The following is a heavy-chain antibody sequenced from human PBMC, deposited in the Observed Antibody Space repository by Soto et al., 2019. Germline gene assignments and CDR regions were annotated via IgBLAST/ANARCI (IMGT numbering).Heavy chain of an antibody. V-gene: IGHV3-23*01. Sequence: EVQLLESGGGLVQPGGSLTLSCATSGFTFSSYAMVWVRQAAGKGLEWVASISNNGDTAYYADSVKGRFTISRGNSENTLYLQMNGLRADDTALYFCAKSRVSRGASVTLLDSWGQGTQVTVSS. J-gene: IGHJ4*02. CDR1: GFTFSSYA. CDR2: ISNNGDTA. CDR3: AKSRVSRGASVTLLDS.